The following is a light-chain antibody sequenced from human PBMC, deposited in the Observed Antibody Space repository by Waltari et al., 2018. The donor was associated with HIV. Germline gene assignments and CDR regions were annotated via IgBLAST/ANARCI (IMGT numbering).Light chain of an antibody. CDR1: SSHVGSYTL. J-gene: IGLJ3*02. V-gene: IGLV2-23*01. Sequence: QSALTQPASVSGSPGPSITISCTGTSSHVGSYTLVSWYQQHPGKAPKPMIYEGSTRPSGVSNRFSGSKSGNTAALTISGLQAEDEADYYCCSYAGSSTLVFGGGTKLTVL. CDR2: EGS. CDR3: CSYAGSSTLV.